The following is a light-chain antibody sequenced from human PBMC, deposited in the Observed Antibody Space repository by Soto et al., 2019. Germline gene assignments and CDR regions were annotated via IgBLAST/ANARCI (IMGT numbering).Light chain of an antibody. CDR2: LNSDGSH. CDR3: QTWGTGTLWM. J-gene: IGLJ3*02. CDR1: SGHSSYA. V-gene: IGLV4-69*01. Sequence: QLVLTQSPSASASLGASVKLTCTLSSGHSSYAIAWHQQQPEKGPRYLMKLNSDGSHSKGDGIPARFSGSSSGAERYLTISSLQSEDEADYYCQTWGTGTLWMFGGGTKLTVL.